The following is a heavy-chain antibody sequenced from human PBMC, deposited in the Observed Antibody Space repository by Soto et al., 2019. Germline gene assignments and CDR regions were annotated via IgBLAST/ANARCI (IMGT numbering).Heavy chain of an antibody. V-gene: IGHV3-33*01. J-gene: IGHJ6*02. D-gene: IGHD4-17*01. CDR2: IWYDGSNK. Sequence: QVQLVESGGGVVQPGRSLRLSCAASGFTFRSYGMHWVRQAPGKALEWVAVIWYDGSNKYYADSVKGRFTISRDNSKNSLYLQTNSLRAEDTAVYYCARDAVTNNYYCYGMDVWGQGTTVTVSS. CDR3: ARDAVTNNYYCYGMDV. CDR1: GFTFRSYG.